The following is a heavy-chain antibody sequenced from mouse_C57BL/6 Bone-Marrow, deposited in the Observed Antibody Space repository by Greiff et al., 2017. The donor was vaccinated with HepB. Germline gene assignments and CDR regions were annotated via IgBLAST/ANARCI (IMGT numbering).Heavy chain of an antibody. CDR1: GFTFSSYG. CDR2: ISSGGSYT. D-gene: IGHD1-1*01. J-gene: IGHJ4*01. Sequence: EVQVVESGGGLVQPGGSLKLSCAASGFTFSSYGMSWVRQTPDKRLEWVATISSGGSYTYYPDSVRGRFTISRDNAKNTLYLQMSSLKSEDTAMYYCARPFTTVVAYYARDYWGQGTSVTVSS. CDR3: ARPFTTVVAYYARDY. V-gene: IGHV5-6*01.